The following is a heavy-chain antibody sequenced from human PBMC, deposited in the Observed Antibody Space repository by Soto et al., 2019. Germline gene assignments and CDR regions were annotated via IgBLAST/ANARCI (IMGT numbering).Heavy chain of an antibody. V-gene: IGHV3-7*03. CDR1: GFTFSDYW. Sequence: PGGCLRLSCEASGFTFSDYWMSWVRQAPGKGPEWVANIKFDGSEKQYVDSVRGRFTISRDNSRNSLFLQMNSLRAGDTAVYYCVTDGGYCSSSTCYSPRNHYFDSWGQGTLVTVSS. CDR3: VTDGGYCSSSTCYSPRNHYFDS. J-gene: IGHJ4*02. D-gene: IGHD2-2*01. CDR2: IKFDGSEK.